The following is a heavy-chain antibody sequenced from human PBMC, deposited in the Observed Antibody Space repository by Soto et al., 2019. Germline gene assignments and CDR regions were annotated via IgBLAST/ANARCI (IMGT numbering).Heavy chain of an antibody. CDR1: GFTFSSYW. J-gene: IGHJ3*02. V-gene: IGHV3-7*03. Sequence: GESLKISCAASGFTFSSYWMSWVRQAPGKGLEWVANIKQDGSEKYYVDSVKGRFTISRDNAKNSLYLQMNSLRAEDTAVYYCAREATPYSSSDAFDIWGQGTMVTVSS. CDR2: IKQDGSEK. CDR3: AREATPYSSSDAFDI. D-gene: IGHD6-6*01.